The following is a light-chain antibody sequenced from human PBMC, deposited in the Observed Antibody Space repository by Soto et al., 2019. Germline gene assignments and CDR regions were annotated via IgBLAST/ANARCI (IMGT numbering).Light chain of an antibody. Sequence: EIVLTQSPGALSLSPGERATLSCRASQSVSSSYLAWYKQKPGQAPRLLIYGASSRATGIPDRFSGCGSGTDFTLTISRLEPEDFAVYFCQQYGSAPPMYTFGQGTKLEIK. CDR1: QSVSSSY. J-gene: IGKJ2*01. CDR3: QQYGSAPPMYT. CDR2: GAS. V-gene: IGKV3-20*01.